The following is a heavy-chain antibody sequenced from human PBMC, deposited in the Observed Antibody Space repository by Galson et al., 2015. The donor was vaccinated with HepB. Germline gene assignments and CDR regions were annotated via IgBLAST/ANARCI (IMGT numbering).Heavy chain of an antibody. J-gene: IGHJ5*02. Sequence: SVKVSCKASGYTFTSYFMHWVRQAPGQGLEWMGIINPSGGSTSYAQKFQGRVTMTRDTSTSTVYMELSSLRSEDTAVYYCARGSGIAAAGTAGGNWFDPWAREPWSPSPQ. V-gene: IGHV1-46*01. CDR3: ARGSGIAAAGTAGGNWFDP. D-gene: IGHD6-13*01. CDR1: GYTFTSYF. CDR2: INPSGGST.